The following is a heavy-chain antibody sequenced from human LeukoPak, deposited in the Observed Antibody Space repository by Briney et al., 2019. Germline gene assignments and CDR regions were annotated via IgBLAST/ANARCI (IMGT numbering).Heavy chain of an antibody. CDR3: AKRYGDFPL. V-gene: IGHV3-33*06. D-gene: IGHD4-17*01. CDR2: IWYDGSNK. CDR1: GFTFSSYG. Sequence: PGGSLRLSCAASGFTFSSYGMHWVRQAPGKGLEWVAVIWYDGSNKYYADSVKGRFTISRDNSKNTLYLQMNSLRAEDTAVYYCAKRYGDFPLWGQGTLVTVSS. J-gene: IGHJ4*02.